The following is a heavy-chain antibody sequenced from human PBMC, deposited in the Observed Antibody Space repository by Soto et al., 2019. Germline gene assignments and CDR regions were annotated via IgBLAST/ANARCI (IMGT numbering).Heavy chain of an antibody. D-gene: IGHD3-10*01. J-gene: IGHJ4*02. CDR1: GGSISSSSYY. Sequence: SETLSLTCTVSGGSISSSSYYWGWIRQPPGKGLEWIGNIYYSGSTNYNPSLKSRVTISVDTSKNQFSLRLSSVTAADTAVYYCAREVRIRGALGSFDYWGQGTLVTVPS. CDR2: IYYSGST. V-gene: IGHV4-39*07. CDR3: AREVRIRGALGSFDY.